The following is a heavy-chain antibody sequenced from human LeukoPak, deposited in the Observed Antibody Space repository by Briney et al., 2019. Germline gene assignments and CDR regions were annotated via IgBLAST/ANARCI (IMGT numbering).Heavy chain of an antibody. CDR2: IYTSGST. CDR1: GGSISSGSYY. D-gene: IGHD2-15*01. CDR3: ARVSRISPAK. J-gene: IGHJ4*02. Sequence: SETLSLTCTVSGGSISSGSYYWSWIRQPAGKGLEWIGRIYTSGSTNYNPSLKSRVTISVDTSKNQFSLKLSSVTAAETAVYYCARVSRISPAKWGQGTLVTVSS. V-gene: IGHV4-61*02.